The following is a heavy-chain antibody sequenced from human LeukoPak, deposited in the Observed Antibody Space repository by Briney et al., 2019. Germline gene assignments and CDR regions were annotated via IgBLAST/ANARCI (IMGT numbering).Heavy chain of an antibody. J-gene: IGHJ4*02. V-gene: IGHV3-23*01. CDR2: ISGSGGST. Sequence: GGSLRLSCAASGFTFSSYAMSWVCQAPGKGLEWVSAISGSGGSTYYADSVKGRFTISRDNSKNTLFLQINSLRADDTAVYYCAKAVSAGTDYWGQGTLVTVSS. D-gene: IGHD6-19*01. CDR3: AKAVSAGTDY. CDR1: GFTFSSYA.